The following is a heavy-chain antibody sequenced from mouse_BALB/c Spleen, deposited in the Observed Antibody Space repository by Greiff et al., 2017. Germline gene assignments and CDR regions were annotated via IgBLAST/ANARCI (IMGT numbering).Heavy chain of an antibody. V-gene: IGHV5-17*02. CDR2: ISSGSSTI. CDR3: ARDCYYEFAY. D-gene: IGHD2-3*01. J-gene: IGHJ3*01. Sequence: EVKLMESGGGLVQPGGSRKLSCAASGFTFSSFGMHWVRQAPEKGLEWVAYISSGSSTIYYADTVKGRFTISRDNPKNTLFLQMTSLRSEDTAMYYCARDCYYEFAYWGQGTLVTVSA. CDR1: GFTFSSFG.